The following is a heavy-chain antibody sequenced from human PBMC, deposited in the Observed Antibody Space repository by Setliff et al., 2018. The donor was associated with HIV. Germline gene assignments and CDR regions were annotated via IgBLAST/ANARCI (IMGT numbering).Heavy chain of an antibody. V-gene: IGHV1-46*01. CDR2: INPSGGST. Sequence: ASVKVSCKASGYTFTNYYIHWVRQAPGQGLEWMGIINPSGGSTSYAQKFQGRVTMTRDTSTSTVYMELSSLRSEDTAMYYCAREFPGGTKGFDYWGQGTLVTVSS. CDR1: GYTFTNYY. J-gene: IGHJ4*02. D-gene: IGHD1-1*01. CDR3: AREFPGGTKGFDY.